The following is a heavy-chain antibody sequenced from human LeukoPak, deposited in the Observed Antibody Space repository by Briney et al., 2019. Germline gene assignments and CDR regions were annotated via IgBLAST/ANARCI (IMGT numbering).Heavy chain of an antibody. V-gene: IGHV3-66*01. CDR2: LYSGGGT. Sequence: GGSLRLSCAASGFTFSSYSMNWVRQAPGKGLEWVSLLYSGGGTHYAASVKGRFTLSRDKSQNMLSLQMNSLSAEDTAVYYCARGKSGIYTRPFDYWGQGTLVTVSS. D-gene: IGHD1-26*01. CDR1: GFTFSSYS. J-gene: IGHJ4*02. CDR3: ARGKSGIYTRPFDY.